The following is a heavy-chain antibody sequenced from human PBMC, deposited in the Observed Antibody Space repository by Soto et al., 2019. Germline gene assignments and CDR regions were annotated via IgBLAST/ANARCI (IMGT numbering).Heavy chain of an antibody. D-gene: IGHD4-17*01. Sequence: SQNLSLTCAISGDSVSSNSAAWNWIRQSPSRGLEWLGRTYYRSKWYNDYAVSVKSRITINPDTSKNQFSLQLNSVTPEDTAVYYCARAVTMTTVVSDAFDIWGQGTMVTVSS. CDR1: GDSVSSNSAA. V-gene: IGHV6-1*01. CDR2: TYYRSKWYN. J-gene: IGHJ3*02. CDR3: ARAVTMTTVVSDAFDI.